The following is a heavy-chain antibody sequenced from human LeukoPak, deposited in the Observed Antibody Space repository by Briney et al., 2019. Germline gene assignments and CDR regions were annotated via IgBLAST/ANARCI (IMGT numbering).Heavy chain of an antibody. J-gene: IGHJ4*02. V-gene: IGHV3-11*06. CDR2: ISSSSSYT. Sequence: PGGSLRLSCAASGFTFSDYYMSWIRQAPGKGLEWVSYISSSSSYTNYADAVKGRFTISRDNAKNSLYLQMNSLRAEDTAVYYCARGGSITYYDYLWGSYRHVGYFDYWGQGILVTVSS. D-gene: IGHD3-16*02. CDR3: ARGGSITYYDYLWGSYRHVGYFDY. CDR1: GFTFSDYY.